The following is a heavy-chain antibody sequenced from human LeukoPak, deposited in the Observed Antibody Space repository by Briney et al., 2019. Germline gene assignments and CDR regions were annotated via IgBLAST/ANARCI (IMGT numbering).Heavy chain of an antibody. V-gene: IGHV3-23*01. CDR2: ISGSVGST. J-gene: IGHJ4*02. D-gene: IGHD5-18*01. CDR3: ARDLSGVAGYTYGRGIDY. Sequence: QPGGSLRLSCAASGFTFSRHAMSWVRQAPGKGLYWVSAISGSVGSTYYADSVKGRFTISRDNSKNTLYLQMNSLRAEDTAVYYCARDLSGVAGYTYGRGIDYWGQGTLVTVSS. CDR1: GFTFSRHA.